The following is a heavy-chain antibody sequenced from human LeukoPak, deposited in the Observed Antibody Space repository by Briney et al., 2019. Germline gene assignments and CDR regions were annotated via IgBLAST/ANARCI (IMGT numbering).Heavy chain of an antibody. CDR1: GFTFSSYW. J-gene: IGHJ4*02. D-gene: IGHD2-2*01. CDR3: ARDCSSTSCQIIFDY. CDR2: IKQDGSEK. Sequence: GGSLRLSCAASGFTFSSYWMSWVRHAPGKGLEWVANIKQDGSEKYYVDSVKGRFTISRDNAKNSLYLQMNSLRAEDTAVYYCARDCSSTSCQIIFDYWGQGTLVTVSS. V-gene: IGHV3-7*01.